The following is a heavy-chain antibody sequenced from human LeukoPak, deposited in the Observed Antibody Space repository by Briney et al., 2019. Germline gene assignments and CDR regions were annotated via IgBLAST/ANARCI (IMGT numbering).Heavy chain of an antibody. CDR2: IRYDGSDK. D-gene: IGHD2-15*01. J-gene: IGHJ6*03. CDR3: AKGSFYCSGNTCPQYYYYMDV. CDR1: GFTFTRHG. V-gene: IGHV3-30*02. Sequence: PGGSLRLSCAASGFTFTRHGMHWVRQTPGKGLEGVAFIRYDGSDKYYADSVKGRFTISRDNSYNTLYLQMNSLRAQDTAVYYCAKGSFYCSGNTCPQYYYYMDVWGKGTTVTVSS.